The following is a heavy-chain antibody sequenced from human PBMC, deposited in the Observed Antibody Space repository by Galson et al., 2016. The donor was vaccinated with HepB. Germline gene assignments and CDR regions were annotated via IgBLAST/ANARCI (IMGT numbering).Heavy chain of an antibody. Sequence: QSGAEVKKPGESLKISCQASGYSFTSTWIGWVRQMPGKGLEWMGIIYPGNSDTVYNPSFRGQVTFSADKSINTAYLHWGSLTASDSAVYYCARRVIMGEPDYWGQGTLVLVSS. CDR3: ARRVIMGEPDY. CDR2: IYPGNSDT. V-gene: IGHV5-51*01. D-gene: IGHD1-26*01. J-gene: IGHJ4*02. CDR1: GYSFTSTW.